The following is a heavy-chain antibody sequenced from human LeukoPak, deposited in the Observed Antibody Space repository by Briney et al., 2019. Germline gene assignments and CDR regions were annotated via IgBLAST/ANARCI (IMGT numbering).Heavy chain of an antibody. V-gene: IGHV3-74*01. CDR2: INSDGSST. Sequence: GGSLRLSCAASGFTFSGYWMHWVRRAPGKGLVWVSRINSDGSSTSYADSVKGRFTISRDNAKNTLYLQMNSLRAEDTAVYYCARGDYVWGSYRLYYFHYWGQGTLVTVSS. D-gene: IGHD3-16*02. CDR3: ARGDYVWGSYRLYYFHY. J-gene: IGHJ4*02. CDR1: GFTFSGYW.